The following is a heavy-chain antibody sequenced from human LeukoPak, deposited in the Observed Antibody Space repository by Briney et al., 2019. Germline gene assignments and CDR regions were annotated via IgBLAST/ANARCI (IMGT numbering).Heavy chain of an antibody. CDR1: GGSISSYY. J-gene: IGHJ4*02. V-gene: IGHV4-59*08. D-gene: IGHD6-13*01. Sequence: SETLSLTCTVSGGSISSYYWSWIRQPPGKGLEWIGYIYYSGSTNYNPSLKSRVTMSVDTSKSQFSLKLSSVTAADTAVYYCARASSSWQTHLFDYWGQGTLVTVSS. CDR3: ARASSSWQTHLFDY. CDR2: IYYSGST.